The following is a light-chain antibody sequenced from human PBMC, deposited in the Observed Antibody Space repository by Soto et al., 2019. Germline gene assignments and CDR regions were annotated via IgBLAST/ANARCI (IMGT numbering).Light chain of an antibody. CDR1: SSDVGFYNL. CDR3: FANTGV. V-gene: IGLV2-23*02. Sequence: QSALTQPASVSGSPGQSITISCTGTSSDVGFYNLISWYQQHPGKAPKVIIFEVTKRPSGVSDRISGSKSGNTASLTISGLQAEDEADYFCFANTGVLGGGTKVTVL. J-gene: IGLJ2*01. CDR2: EVT.